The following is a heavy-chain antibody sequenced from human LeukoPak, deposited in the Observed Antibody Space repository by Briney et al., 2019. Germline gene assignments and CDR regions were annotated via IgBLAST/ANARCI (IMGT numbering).Heavy chain of an antibody. D-gene: IGHD3-3*01. J-gene: IGHJ4*02. V-gene: IGHV4-39*01. CDR1: GGSISSSIYY. Sequence: SETLSLTCTVSGGSISSSIYYWGWIRQPPGKGLEWIGSIYYSGSTYCNPSLKSRVTISVDTSKNQFSLKLSSVTAADTAVYYCARHSTSDYDFWSGYPDCFDYWGQGTLVTVSS. CDR2: IYYSGST. CDR3: ARHSTSDYDFWSGYPDCFDY.